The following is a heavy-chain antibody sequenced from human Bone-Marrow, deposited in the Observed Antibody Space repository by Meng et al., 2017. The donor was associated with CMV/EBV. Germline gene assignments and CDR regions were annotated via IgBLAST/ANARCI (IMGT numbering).Heavy chain of an antibody. CDR2: IEGDGTEK. V-gene: IGHV3-7*01. D-gene: IGHD3-10*01. Sequence: ETLSLTCAASGFTFGRYWMNWVRQAPGKGLEWVANIEGDGTEKYYVDSVKGRFTISRDNAKNSLYLQMNSLRVEDTAVYYCARDTSITLAPDWYFDLWGRGTLVTVSS. CDR3: ARDTSITLAPDWYFDL. CDR1: GFTFGRYW. J-gene: IGHJ2*01.